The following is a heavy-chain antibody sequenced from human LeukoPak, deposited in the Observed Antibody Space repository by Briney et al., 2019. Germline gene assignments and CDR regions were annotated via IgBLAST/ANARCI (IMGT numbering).Heavy chain of an antibody. CDR1: GYTFTSYA. D-gene: IGHD5-24*01. CDR2: INTNTGNP. V-gene: IGHV7-4-1*02. Sequence: AASVKVSCKASGYTFTSYAMNWVRQAPGQGLEWMGWINTNTGNPTYAQGFTGRFVFSLDTSVSTAYLQISSLKAEDTAVYYCARSRMATTPNYYYYMDVWGKGTTVTVSS. J-gene: IGHJ6*03. CDR3: ARSRMATTPNYYYYMDV.